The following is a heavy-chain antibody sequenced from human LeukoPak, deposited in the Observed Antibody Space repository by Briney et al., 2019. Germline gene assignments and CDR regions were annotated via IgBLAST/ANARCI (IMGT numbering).Heavy chain of an antibody. CDR2: LYTGGTT. CDR3: ARGGVNYWNPRY. CDR1: GFTVSSYY. V-gene: IGHV3-53*01. J-gene: IGHJ4*02. D-gene: IGHD1-1*01. Sequence: GGSLRLSCVASGFTVSSYYMSWVRQAPGKGLEWVSLLYTGGTTYYGNSVEGRFTISRDDSKNTLYLQMNTLRAEDTAVYYCARGGVNYWNPRYWGQGTLVTVSS.